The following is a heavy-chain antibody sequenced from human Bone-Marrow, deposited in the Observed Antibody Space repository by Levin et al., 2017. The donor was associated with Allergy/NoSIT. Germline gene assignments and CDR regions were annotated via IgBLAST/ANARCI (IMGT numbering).Heavy chain of an antibody. J-gene: IGHJ5*02. V-gene: IGHV3-74*01. CDR3: ARDRFYSDSGSNFSWFDP. Sequence: GGSLRLSCAASGFTFSTYWMHWVRQAPGRGLVWVSRIQSNGKTNYADSVKGRFTLSRDNAKNTLYLQMNSLTVEDTAVYYCARDRFYSDSGSNFSWFDPWGQGTLVTVSS. D-gene: IGHD3-10*01. CDR2: IQSNGKT. CDR1: GFTFSTYW.